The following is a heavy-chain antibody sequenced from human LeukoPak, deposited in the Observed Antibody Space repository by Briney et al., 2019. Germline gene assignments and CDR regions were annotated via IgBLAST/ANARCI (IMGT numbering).Heavy chain of an antibody. CDR2: MNPNSGNT. D-gene: IGHD3-9*01. J-gene: IGHJ5*02. CDR1: GYTFTSYD. Sequence: ASVKVSCKASGYTFTSYDINWVRQATGQGLEWTGWMNPNSGNTGYAQKFQGRVTMTRNTSISTAYMELSSLRSEDTAVYYCARVDDILTGYFWFDPWGQGTLVTVSS. V-gene: IGHV1-8*01. CDR3: ARVDDILTGYFWFDP.